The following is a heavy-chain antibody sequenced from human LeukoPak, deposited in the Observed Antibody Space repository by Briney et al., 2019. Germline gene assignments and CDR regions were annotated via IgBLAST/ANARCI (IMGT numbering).Heavy chain of an antibody. CDR1: GFTFSSYG. CDR2: IWYDGSNK. V-gene: IGHV3-33*01. D-gene: IGHD1-26*01. Sequence: GGSLRLSCAASGFTFSSYGMPWVRQAPGKGLEGVAVIWYDGSNKYYADSVKGRFTSSRDNSKNTLYLQMNSLRAEDTAVYYCAREGSGSYYLGPKDYWGQGTLVTVSS. CDR3: AREGSGSYYLGPKDY. J-gene: IGHJ4*02.